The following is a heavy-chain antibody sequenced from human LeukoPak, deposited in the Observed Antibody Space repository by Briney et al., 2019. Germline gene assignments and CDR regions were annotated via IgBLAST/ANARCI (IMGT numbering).Heavy chain of an antibody. CDR3: ARSSYYYAADASDI. CDR2: VYYSGST. Sequence: PSETLSLTCTVSGGSISSSSYYWSWIRQPPGKGLEWIGYVYYSGSTNYNPSLKSRVTISVDTSKNQFSLKLSSVTAADTAVYYCARSSYYYAADASDIWGQGTMVTVSS. D-gene: IGHD3-10*01. CDR1: GGSISSSSYY. V-gene: IGHV4-61*01. J-gene: IGHJ3*02.